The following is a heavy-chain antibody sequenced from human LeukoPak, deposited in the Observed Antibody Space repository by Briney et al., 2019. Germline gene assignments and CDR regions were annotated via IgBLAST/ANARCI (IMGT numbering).Heavy chain of an antibody. CDR1: GFTFSNYA. J-gene: IGHJ4*02. CDR2: ISGSGGNT. Sequence: PGGSLRLSCAASGFTFSNYAMSWVRQAPGKGLEWVSVISGSGGNTYYADSVKGRFTISRDNSKNTLYLQMKSLRAEDTAAYYCATGGAVAGRFAYWGQGTLVTVSS. D-gene: IGHD6-19*01. V-gene: IGHV3-23*01. CDR3: ATGGAVAGRFAY.